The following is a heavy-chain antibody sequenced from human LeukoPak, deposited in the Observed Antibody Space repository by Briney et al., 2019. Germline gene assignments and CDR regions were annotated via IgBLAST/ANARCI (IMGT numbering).Heavy chain of an antibody. V-gene: IGHV3-11*01. Sequence: GGSLRLSCAASGFTFSDYYMSWIRQAPGKGLEWVSYISSSGSTIYYADSVKGRFTISRDNAKNSLYLQMNSLRAEDTAVYYCTTDDSSGYYFSDAFDIWGQGTMVTVSS. J-gene: IGHJ3*02. CDR1: GFTFSDYY. D-gene: IGHD3-22*01. CDR3: TTDDSSGYYFSDAFDI. CDR2: ISSSGSTI.